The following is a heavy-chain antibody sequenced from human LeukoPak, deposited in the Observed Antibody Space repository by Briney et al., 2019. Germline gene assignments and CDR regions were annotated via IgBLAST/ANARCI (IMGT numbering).Heavy chain of an antibody. D-gene: IGHD2-2*01. CDR2: IHYSGIT. J-gene: IGHJ4*02. CDR1: GGSISGSNYY. V-gene: IGHV4-39*01. CDR3: ARPPGFSTSFWD. Sequence: PSETLSLTCTVSGGSISGSNYYWGWLRQPPGKGLEWIGSIHYSGITYYKPSLRSRVTISVDTSKNQFSLKLSSVTAADTAVYYCARPPGFSTSFWDWGQGTLVTVSS.